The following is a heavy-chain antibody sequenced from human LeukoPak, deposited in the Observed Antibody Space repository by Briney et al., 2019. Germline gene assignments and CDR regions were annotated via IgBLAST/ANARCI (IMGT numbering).Heavy chain of an antibody. J-gene: IGHJ6*03. V-gene: IGHV3-23*01. CDR1: GFTFSSYA. CDR2: ISGSGGST. Sequence: GGSLRLSCAASGFTFSSYAMSWVRQAPGKGLEWVSAISGSGGSTYYADSVKGRFTISRDNSKNTLYLQMNSLRAEDTAVYYCAKARDYYYYYYMDVSGKGTTVTVSS. CDR3: AKARDYYYYYYMDV.